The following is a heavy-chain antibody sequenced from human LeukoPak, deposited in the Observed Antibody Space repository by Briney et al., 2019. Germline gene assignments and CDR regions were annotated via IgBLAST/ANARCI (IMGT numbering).Heavy chain of an antibody. CDR1: GFTFSSYG. CDR2: ISYDGSNK. V-gene: IGHV3-30*03. J-gene: IGHJ4*02. CDR3: AIAAAPDY. D-gene: IGHD6-13*01. Sequence: TGGSLRLSCAASGFTFSSYGMHWVRQAPGKGLEWVAVISYDGSNKYYADSVKGRFTISRDNSKNTLYLQMNSLRAEDTAVYYCAIAAAPDYWGQGTLVTVSS.